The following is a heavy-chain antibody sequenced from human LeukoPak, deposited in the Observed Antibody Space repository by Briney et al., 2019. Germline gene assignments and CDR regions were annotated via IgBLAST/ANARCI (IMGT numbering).Heavy chain of an antibody. CDR2: IYYRSKWYN. CDR3: ARGDYLYYGDYQPHFDY. J-gene: IGHJ4*02. V-gene: IGHV6-1*01. D-gene: IGHD4-17*01. Sequence: SQTLSLTCAISGDSVSSNSAAWNWIRQSPSRGLEWLGRIYYRSKWYNDYAVSVKSRITINPDTSKNQFSLKLSSVTAADTAVYYCARGDYLYYGDYQPHFDYWGQGTLVTVPS. CDR1: GDSVSSNSAA.